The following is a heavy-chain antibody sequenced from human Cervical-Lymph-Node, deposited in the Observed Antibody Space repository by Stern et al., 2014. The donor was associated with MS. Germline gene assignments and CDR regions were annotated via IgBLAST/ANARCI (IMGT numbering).Heavy chain of an antibody. CDR1: GGTFSSYA. V-gene: IGHV1-69*01. Sequence: VQLVESGAEVKKPGSSVKVSCKASGGTFSSYAISWVRQAPGQGLEWMGGIIPIFGTANYPQKFQGHVTLTEDEPTSTAYMELSSLRSEDTAVYYCARGELKEGLVRGMDVWGQGTTVTGSS. CDR3: ARGELKEGLVRGMDV. CDR2: IIPIFGTA. D-gene: IGHD1-26*01. J-gene: IGHJ6*02.